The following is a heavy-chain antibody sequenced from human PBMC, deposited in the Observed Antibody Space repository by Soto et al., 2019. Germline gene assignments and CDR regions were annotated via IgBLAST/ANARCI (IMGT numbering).Heavy chain of an antibody. D-gene: IGHD1-1*01. J-gene: IGHJ6*02. Sequence: ASVKVSCKASGGRFTTYAFNWMRQAPGQGLEWLGGIITFFVAAMYAQKFQGRVTITADELTTTAYMELSGLRSEDTAVYYCARGGKERFRGSGMDVWGQGATVTVSS. CDR1: GGRFTTYA. CDR3: ARGGKERFRGSGMDV. V-gene: IGHV1-69*13. CDR2: IITFFVAA.